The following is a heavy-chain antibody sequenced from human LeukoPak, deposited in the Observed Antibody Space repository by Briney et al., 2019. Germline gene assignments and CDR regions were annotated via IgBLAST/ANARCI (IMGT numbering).Heavy chain of an antibody. V-gene: IGHV3-23*01. Sequence: GGSLRLSCAASGFTFSTYAMIWVRQAPGRGLEWVSTISDSGGNTYYADSVKGRFTISRDNAKNSLYLQMNSLRAEDTAVYYCARAGYSGFGTTDYYYYMGVWGKGTTVTVSS. J-gene: IGHJ6*03. D-gene: IGHD6-13*01. CDR2: ISDSGGNT. CDR1: GFTFSTYA. CDR3: ARAGYSGFGTTDYYYYMGV.